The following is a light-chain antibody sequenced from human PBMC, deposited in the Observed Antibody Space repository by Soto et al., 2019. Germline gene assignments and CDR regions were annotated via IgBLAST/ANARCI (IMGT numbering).Light chain of an antibody. CDR1: GSNIGANYA. V-gene: IGLV1-40*01. CDR2: DYN. CDR3: QSYDSSLTGWV. Sequence: QSVLTQPPSVSGAPGHRVTISCAGSGSNIGANYAVHWYQQLPGTAPKLLIYDYNKRPSGVPDRFSGSKSGTSASLAITGLQAEDEADYYCQSYDSSLTGWVFGTGTKVTVL. J-gene: IGLJ1*01.